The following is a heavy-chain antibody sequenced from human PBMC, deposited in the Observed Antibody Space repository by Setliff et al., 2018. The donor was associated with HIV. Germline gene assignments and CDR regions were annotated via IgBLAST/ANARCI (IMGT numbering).Heavy chain of an antibody. CDR2: INHYGKT. V-gene: IGHV4-39*07. CDR1: GGSISVNNYY. J-gene: IGHJ6*03. D-gene: IGHD4-4*01. Sequence: PSETLSLTCSVSGGSISVNNYYWAWVRQPPGKGLEWIGSINHYGKTYYSPSLESRIAISVDTSKNQFSLHFQSVTAADTALYFCARLDYSNYYSYYIDVWGEGTMVTVSS. CDR3: ARLDYSNYYSYYIDV.